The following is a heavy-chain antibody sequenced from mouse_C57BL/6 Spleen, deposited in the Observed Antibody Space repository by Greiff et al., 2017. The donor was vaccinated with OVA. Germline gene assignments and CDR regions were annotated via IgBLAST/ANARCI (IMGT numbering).Heavy chain of an antibody. CDR1: GYTFTDYN. J-gene: IGHJ1*03. D-gene: IGHD1-1*01. CDR2: INPNNGGT. CDR3: ARANYYGSSYGWYFDV. V-gene: IGHV1-18*01. Sequence: VQLKQSGPELVKPGASVKIPCKASGYTFTDYNMDWVKQSHGKSLEWIGDINPNNGGTIYNQKFKGKATLTVDKSSSTAYMELRSLTSEDTAVYYCARANYYGSSYGWYFDVWGTGTTVTVSS.